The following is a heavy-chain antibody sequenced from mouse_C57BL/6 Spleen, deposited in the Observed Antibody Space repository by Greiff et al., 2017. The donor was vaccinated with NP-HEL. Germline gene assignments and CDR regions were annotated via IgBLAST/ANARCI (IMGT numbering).Heavy chain of an antibody. CDR3: AVRYYGSTLYAMDY. CDR2: ISSGSSTI. V-gene: IGHV5-17*01. D-gene: IGHD1-1*01. CDR1: GFTFSDYG. Sequence: DVMLVESGGGLVKPGGSLKLSCAASGFTFSDYGMHWVRQAPEKGLEWVAYISSGSSTIYYADTVKGRFTISRDNAKNTLFLQMTSLRSEDTAMYYCAVRYYGSTLYAMDYWGQGTSVTVSS. J-gene: IGHJ4*01.